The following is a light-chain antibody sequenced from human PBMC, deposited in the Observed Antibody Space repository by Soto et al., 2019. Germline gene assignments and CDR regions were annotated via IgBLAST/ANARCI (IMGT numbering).Light chain of an antibody. CDR2: QAS. J-gene: IGKJ1*01. CDR1: QSTSSY. Sequence: DIQMTQSPSTLSASVGDRVTITCRASQSTSSYLAWYQQKPGKAPKLLIYQASSLENGVPSRFSGSGSGTEFSHTISSLQPDDFATYYCQQYSSHSTFGQGTKVDI. CDR3: QQYSSHST. V-gene: IGKV1-5*03.